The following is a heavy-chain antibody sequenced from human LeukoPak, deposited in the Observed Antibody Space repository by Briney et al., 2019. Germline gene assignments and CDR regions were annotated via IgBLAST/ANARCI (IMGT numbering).Heavy chain of an antibody. CDR2: IYPGDSDT. V-gene: IGHV5-51*01. CDR1: GYSLTSYW. Sequence: GESLKISCKGSGYSLTSYWIGWVRQMPGKGLEGMGIIYPGDSDTRYSPSFQGQVTISADKSVSTAYLQWSSLKASDTAMYYCARQAAAGITYYYYYYMDVWGKGTTVTVSS. CDR3: ARQAAAGITYYYYYYMDV. J-gene: IGHJ6*03. D-gene: IGHD6-13*01.